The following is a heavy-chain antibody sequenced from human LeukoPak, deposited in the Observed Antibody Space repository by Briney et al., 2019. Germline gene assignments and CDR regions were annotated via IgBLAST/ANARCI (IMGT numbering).Heavy chain of an antibody. D-gene: IGHD3-3*01. CDR3: ARGVTYYDFWSGYRNWFDP. Sequence: AAVKVSCKASGYTFTGYYMHWVRPAPGQGLEWMGWINPNSGGTNYAQKFQGRVTMTRDTSISTAYMELSRLRSDDTAVYYCARGVTYYDFWSGYRNWFDPWGQGTLVTVSS. J-gene: IGHJ5*02. CDR2: INPNSGGT. CDR1: GYTFTGYY. V-gene: IGHV1-2*02.